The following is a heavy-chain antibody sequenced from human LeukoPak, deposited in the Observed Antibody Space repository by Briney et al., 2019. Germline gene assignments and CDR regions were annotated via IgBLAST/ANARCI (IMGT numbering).Heavy chain of an antibody. J-gene: IGHJ4*02. V-gene: IGHV3-9*01. CDR3: AKASYSSGWLGY. D-gene: IGHD6-19*01. CDR1: GFTFDDYA. Sequence: GRSLRLSCAASGFTFDDYAMHWVRQAPGKGLEWVSGISWNSGSIGYADSVKGRFTISRDNAKNSLYLQMNSLRAEDTALYYCAKASYSSGWLGYWGQGTLVTVSS. CDR2: ISWNSGSI.